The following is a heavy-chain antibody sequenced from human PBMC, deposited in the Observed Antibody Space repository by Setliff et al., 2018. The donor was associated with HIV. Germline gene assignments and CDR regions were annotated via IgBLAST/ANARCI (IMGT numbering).Heavy chain of an antibody. CDR3: ATLSSNWHLDY. Sequence: PGGSLRLSCAASGFAFSNYEMSWVRQAPVKGLEWVAVISYDGSDKYYADSVKGRFTISRDNSKNTVYLQMNSLRAEDTAVYYCATLSSNWHLDYWGQGTLVTVSS. J-gene: IGHJ4*02. D-gene: IGHD6-13*01. CDR1: GFAFSNYE. CDR2: ISYDGSDK. V-gene: IGHV3-30*04.